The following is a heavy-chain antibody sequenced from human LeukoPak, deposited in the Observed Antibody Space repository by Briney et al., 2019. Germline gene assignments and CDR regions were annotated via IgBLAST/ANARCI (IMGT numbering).Heavy chain of an antibody. CDR2: INHSGST. D-gene: IGHD5-18*01. CDR3: ARLYSYGYPGGYYYYYGMDV. J-gene: IGHJ6*02. V-gene: IGHV4-34*01. CDR1: GGSFSGCY. Sequence: PSETLSLTCAVYGGSFSGCYWSWIRQPPGKGLEWIGEINHSGSTNYNPSLKSRVTISVDTSKNQFSLKLSSVTAADTAVYYCARLYSYGYPGGYYYYYGMDVWGQGTTVTVSS.